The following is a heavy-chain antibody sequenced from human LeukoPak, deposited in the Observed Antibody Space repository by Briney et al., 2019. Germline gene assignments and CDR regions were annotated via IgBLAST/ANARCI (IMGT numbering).Heavy chain of an antibody. CDR3: AITYYYGSGLDY. D-gene: IGHD3-10*01. J-gene: IGHJ4*02. Sequence: PGGSLRLFCGASGFTISSYGMHWVGRDPGEGLEGGAVIWYDGSNKYYADSVKRRFTISRDNSKNPLYLQMNSLRAEDTAVYYCAITYYYGSGLDYWGQGTLVTVSS. V-gene: IGHV3-33*01. CDR1: GFTISSYG. CDR2: IWYDGSNK.